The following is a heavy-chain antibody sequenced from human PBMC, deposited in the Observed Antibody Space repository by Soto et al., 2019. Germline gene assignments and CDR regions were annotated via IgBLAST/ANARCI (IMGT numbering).Heavy chain of an antibody. CDR1: GFTFTDCW. CDR2: IKADEITT. J-gene: IGHJ4*02. CDR3: ARGLYLDYGQDY. Sequence: GGSLRLSCAASGFTFTDCWMHWARQAPGKGLVWVSRIKADEITTSYADSVKGRFTISRDNAKNTVYLQMHSLTAEDTAVYYCARGLYLDYGQDYWGRGTLVTVSS. D-gene: IGHD4-17*01. V-gene: IGHV3-74*01.